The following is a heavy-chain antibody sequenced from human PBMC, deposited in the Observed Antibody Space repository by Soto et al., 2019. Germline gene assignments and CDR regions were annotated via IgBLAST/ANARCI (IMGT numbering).Heavy chain of an antibody. V-gene: IGHV3-15*07. CDR1: ALTFSNAW. CDR3: ARGFRVAATRWWFDP. J-gene: IGHJ5*02. D-gene: IGHD2-15*01. CDR2: IKTKTDGGTT. Sequence: SALTFSNAWRNWVRQAPGKGLAWVGRIKTKTDGGTTDYAAPVKGRFTISRDDSKNTLYLQMRSLRSDDTAVYYCARGFRVAATRWWFDPWGQGTLVNVSS.